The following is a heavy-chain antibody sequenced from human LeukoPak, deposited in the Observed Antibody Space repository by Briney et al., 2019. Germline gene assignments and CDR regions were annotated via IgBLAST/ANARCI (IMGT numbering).Heavy chain of an antibody. J-gene: IGHJ4*02. D-gene: IGHD1-14*01. Sequence: GDSLRLSCAASGFTFTKYWMTWVRQAPGKGLEWVGNIKQDGSDKNYMDSVKGRFTISRDNTKNSVYLQMSSLRAEDTAVYYCAREVWGPEYWVQGTLVTVSS. CDR3: AREVWGPEY. CDR1: GFTFTKYW. CDR2: IKQDGSDK. V-gene: IGHV3-7*01.